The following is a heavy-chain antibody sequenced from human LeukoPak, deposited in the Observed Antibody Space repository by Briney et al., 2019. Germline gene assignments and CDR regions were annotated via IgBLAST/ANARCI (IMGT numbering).Heavy chain of an antibody. CDR3: ARDPSRVYYFDY. J-gene: IGHJ4*02. Sequence: GASVKVSCKASGGTFSSYTISWVRQAPGQGLEWMGRIIPILGIANYAQKFQGRVTITADKSTSTAYMELSSLRSEDTAVYYCARDPSRVYYFDYWGQGTLLTVSS. CDR1: GGTFSSYT. V-gene: IGHV1-69*04. CDR2: IIPILGIA. D-gene: IGHD2-8*01.